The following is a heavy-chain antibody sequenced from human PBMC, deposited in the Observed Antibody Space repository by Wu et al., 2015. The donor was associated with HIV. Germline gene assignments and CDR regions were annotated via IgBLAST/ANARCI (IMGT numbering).Heavy chain of an antibody. J-gene: IGHJ4*02. V-gene: IGHV1-18*01. D-gene: IGHD2-2*02. CDR1: GYNFVSFG. Sequence: HLEQSGSELRKPGDSVRVSCQASGYNFVSFGINWLRRAPGQRLEWLGYIDPFNGDRNYTRGRLTMTTNTSTATAFLELRSVRLDDTATYYCARDPDNPEIVILPATIDTGDYWGRGNPWSPSPQ. CDR3: ARDPDNPEIVILPATIDTGDY. CDR2: IDPFNGDR.